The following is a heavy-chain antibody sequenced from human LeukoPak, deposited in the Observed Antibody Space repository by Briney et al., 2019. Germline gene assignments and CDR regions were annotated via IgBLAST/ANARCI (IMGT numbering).Heavy chain of an antibody. CDR3: ARDASITMVLLDI. J-gene: IGHJ3*02. CDR2: INPNSGGT. D-gene: IGHD3-10*01. V-gene: IGHV1-2*02. CDR1: GYTFTGYY. Sequence: ALVKVSCKASGYTFTGYYMHWVRQAPGQGLEWMGWINPNSGGTNYAQKFQGRVTMTRDTSISTAYMELSRLRSDDTAVYYCARDASITMVLLDIWGQGTMVTVSS.